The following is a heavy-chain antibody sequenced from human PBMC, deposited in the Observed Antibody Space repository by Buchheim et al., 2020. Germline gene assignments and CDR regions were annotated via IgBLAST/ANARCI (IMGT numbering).Heavy chain of an antibody. V-gene: IGHV3-30*18. CDR3: AKDSYGDYPKFYFDY. Sequence: QVQLVESGGGVVQPGRSLRLSCAASGFTFSSYGMHWVRQAPGKGLEWVAVISYDGSNKYYADSVKGRFTISRDNSKHTLYLQMNSLRAEDTAVYYCAKDSYGDYPKFYFDYWGQGTL. CDR2: ISYDGSNK. CDR1: GFTFSSYG. J-gene: IGHJ4*02. D-gene: IGHD4-17*01.